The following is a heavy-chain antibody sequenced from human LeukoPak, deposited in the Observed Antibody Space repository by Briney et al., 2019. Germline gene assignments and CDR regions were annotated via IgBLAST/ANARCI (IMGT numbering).Heavy chain of an antibody. CDR2: ISSSSSYI. Sequence: GGSLRLSCAASGFTFSSYSMNWVRQAPGKGLEWVSSISSSSSYIYYADSVKGRFTISRDNSKNTLYLQMSSLRVEDTAVYYCARDFSSGWVDYWGQGTLVTVSS. D-gene: IGHD6-19*01. CDR1: GFTFSSYS. CDR3: ARDFSSGWVDY. V-gene: IGHV3-21*06. J-gene: IGHJ4*02.